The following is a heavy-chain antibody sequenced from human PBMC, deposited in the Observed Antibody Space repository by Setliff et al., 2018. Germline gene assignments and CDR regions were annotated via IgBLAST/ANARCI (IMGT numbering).Heavy chain of an antibody. D-gene: IGHD3-22*01. J-gene: IGHJ5*02. CDR1: GVSISRHY. CDR3: ARDQGPYFDSSGYWFDP. V-gene: IGHV4-59*11. CDR2: IYYRGST. Sequence: PSETLSLTCTVSGVSISRHYWSWIRQPPGKGLEWIGSIYYRGSTKYNPSLKSRLTMSVDTSNNHLSLKMTSVTAADTAVYYCARDQGPYFDSSGYWFDPWGHGTLVTVSS.